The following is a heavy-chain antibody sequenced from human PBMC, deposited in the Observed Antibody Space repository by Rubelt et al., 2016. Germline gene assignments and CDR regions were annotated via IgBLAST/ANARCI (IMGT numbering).Heavy chain of an antibody. Sequence: GSLSGYYWSWIRQPAGKGLEYIGRIYTSGNTNFNPSLKSRVTISVDTSKNQFSLKLSSVTAADTAVYYCAGVERGLYSDYWGQGTLVTVSS. V-gene: IGHV4-4*07. D-gene: IGHD3-3*01. CDR3: AGVERGLYSDY. CDR1: GSLSGYY. J-gene: IGHJ4*02. CDR2: IYTSGNT.